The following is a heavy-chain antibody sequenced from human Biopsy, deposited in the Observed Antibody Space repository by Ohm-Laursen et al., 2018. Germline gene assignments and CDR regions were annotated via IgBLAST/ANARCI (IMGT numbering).Heavy chain of an antibody. D-gene: IGHD1-14*01. Sequence: TLSLTCTVSGDSISSDYYWTWIRQFPGEGLEWIAYMHHSGPTYTYYNPSLKSRVAISVEESKNQLSLKVSSVTAADTAVYYCARDRDRRGWFDPWGQGTLVTVSS. CDR3: ARDRDRRGWFDP. J-gene: IGHJ5*02. CDR2: MHHSGPT. CDR1: GDSISSDYY. V-gene: IGHV4-31*03.